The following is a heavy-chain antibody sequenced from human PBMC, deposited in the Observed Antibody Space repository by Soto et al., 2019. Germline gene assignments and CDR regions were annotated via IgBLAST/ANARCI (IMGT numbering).Heavy chain of an antibody. J-gene: IGHJ6*02. Sequence: SVKVSCKASGGTFSSYAISWVRQAPGQGLEWMGGIIPIFGTANYAQKFQGRVTITADESTSTAYMELSSLRSEDTAVYYCARSNPPIPYYYYGMDVWGQGTTVTVSS. CDR1: GGTFSSYA. CDR3: ARSNPPIPYYYYGMDV. V-gene: IGHV1-69*13. CDR2: IIPIFGTA.